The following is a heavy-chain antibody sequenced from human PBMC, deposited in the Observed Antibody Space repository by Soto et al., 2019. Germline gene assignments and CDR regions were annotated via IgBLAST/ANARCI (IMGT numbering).Heavy chain of an antibody. CDR1: GFTFSSYS. CDR3: ARQTTVFSYYYGMDV. D-gene: IGHD1-1*01. Sequence: LRLSCAASGFTFSSYSMNWVRQAPGKGLEWVSSISSSSSYIYYADSVKGRFTISRDNAKNSLYLQMNSLRAEDTAVYYCARQTTVFSYYYGMDVWGQGTTVTVSS. J-gene: IGHJ6*02. V-gene: IGHV3-21*01. CDR2: ISSSSSYI.